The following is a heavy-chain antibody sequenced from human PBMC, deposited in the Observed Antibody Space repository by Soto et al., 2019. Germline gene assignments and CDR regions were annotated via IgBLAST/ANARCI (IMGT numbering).Heavy chain of an antibody. CDR1: GFTFSNYA. V-gene: IGHV3-23*01. CDR2: ISDSGGST. CDR3: AKGNSWSPALVLDI. Sequence: GGSLRLSCAASGFTFSNYAMNWVRQAPGKGLEWVSVISDSGGSTYYGDSVKGRFTISRDNSKNTLYLQMSGLRAEDTAVYYCAKGNSWSPALVLDIWGQGTMVTVSS. J-gene: IGHJ3*02. D-gene: IGHD1-7*01.